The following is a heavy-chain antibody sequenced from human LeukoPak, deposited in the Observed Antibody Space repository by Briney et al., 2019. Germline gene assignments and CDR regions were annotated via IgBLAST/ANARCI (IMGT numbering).Heavy chain of an antibody. D-gene: IGHD3-22*01. V-gene: IGHV1-2*02. CDR2: INPNSGGT. CDR1: GYTFTGYY. Sequence: ASVKVSCKASGYTFTGYYMHWVQQAPGQGLEWMGWINPNSGGTNYAQKFQGRVTMTRDTSISTAYMELSRLRSDDTAVYYCAKTWESNYYDSTSIDYWGQGTLVTVSS. J-gene: IGHJ4*02. CDR3: AKTWESNYYDSTSIDY.